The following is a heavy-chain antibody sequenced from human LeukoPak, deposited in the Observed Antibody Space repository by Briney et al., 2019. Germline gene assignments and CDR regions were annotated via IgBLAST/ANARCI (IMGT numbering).Heavy chain of an antibody. D-gene: IGHD5-12*01. CDR3: ARDLRSLSGYDSTF. J-gene: IGHJ4*02. CDR1: GFSFSVYA. V-gene: IGHV3-30-3*01. Sequence: GRSLRLSCAASGFSFSVYAMHWVRQAPGKGLEWVAVISYGGSNKHYADSVKGRFTISRDNSKNTLFLQMNSLRAEDTAVYYCARDLRSLSGYDSTFWGQGTLVTVSS. CDR2: ISYGGSNK.